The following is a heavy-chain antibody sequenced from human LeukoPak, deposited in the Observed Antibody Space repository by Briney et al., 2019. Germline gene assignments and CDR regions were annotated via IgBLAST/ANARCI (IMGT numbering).Heavy chain of an antibody. CDR2: INSDGSST. CDR1: GFTVSSNY. J-gene: IGHJ4*02. V-gene: IGHV3-74*01. D-gene: IGHD1-1*01. CDR3: ASNWNLGY. Sequence: GGSLRLSCAASGFTVSSNYMSWVRQAPGKGLVWVSRINSDGSSTSYADSVKGRFTISRDNAKNTLYLQMNSLRAEDTAVYYCASNWNLGYWGQGTLVTVSS.